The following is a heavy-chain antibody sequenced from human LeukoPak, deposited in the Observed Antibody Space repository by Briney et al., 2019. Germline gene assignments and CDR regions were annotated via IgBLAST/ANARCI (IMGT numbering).Heavy chain of an antibody. CDR2: INPSGGST. CDR1: ASTFTSCY. Sequence: ASVTVSCKASASTFTSCYMHWVRQAPGQGLEWMGIINPSGGSTSYAQKFQGRVTMTRDTSTSTVYMELSSLRSEDTAVYYCARSLDSNWFDPWGQGTLVTVSS. CDR3: ARSLDSNWFDP. J-gene: IGHJ5*02. V-gene: IGHV1-46*01. D-gene: IGHD4-11*01.